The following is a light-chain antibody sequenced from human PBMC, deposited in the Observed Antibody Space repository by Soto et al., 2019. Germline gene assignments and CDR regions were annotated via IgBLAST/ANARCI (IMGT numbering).Light chain of an antibody. CDR2: AAS. V-gene: IGKV1-17*01. Sequence: DIQMTQSPSSLSASVGDRVTITCRASQGIRNALGWYQQKPGKAPKRLIYAASSLQSGVPSRFSDSGSGTEFTLTFSSLQAEDFATYYCLQHNSYPLIFGGGNKVEIK. CDR1: QGIRNA. J-gene: IGKJ4*01. CDR3: LQHNSYPLI.